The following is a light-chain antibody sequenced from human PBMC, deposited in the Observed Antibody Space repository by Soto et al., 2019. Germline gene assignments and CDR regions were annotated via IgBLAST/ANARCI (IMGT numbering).Light chain of an antibody. Sequence: QSVLTQPASVSESPGQSITISCTGTSSDVGSYNLVSWYQQHPGKAPKLMIYEGSKRPSGVSNRFSGSKSGNTASLTISGLQAEDEADYYCSSYTSSSTPYVFGTGTKVTV. J-gene: IGLJ1*01. CDR2: EGS. V-gene: IGLV2-14*02. CDR3: SSYTSSSTPYV. CDR1: SSDVGSYNL.